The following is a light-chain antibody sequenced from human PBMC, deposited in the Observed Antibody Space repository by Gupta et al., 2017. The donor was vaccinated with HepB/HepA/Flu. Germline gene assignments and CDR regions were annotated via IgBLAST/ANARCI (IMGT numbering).Light chain of an antibody. J-gene: IGLJ1*01. Sequence: QSSLPLPPPVPGTPGQWVTISCSGGKTNIGSNGVKWYQQLPEAAPKLLIHNSDQRHSGVPDRFSGSKSGTSASLAISGLQSEEEADYYCAAWDDSLNGLYVFGTGNKFTVL. CDR1: KTNIGSNG. CDR3: AAWDDSLNGLYV. CDR2: NSD. V-gene: IGLV1-44*01.